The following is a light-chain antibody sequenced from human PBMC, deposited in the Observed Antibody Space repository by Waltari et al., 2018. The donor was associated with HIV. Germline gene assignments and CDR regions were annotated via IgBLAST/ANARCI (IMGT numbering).Light chain of an antibody. V-gene: IGLV2-8*01. Sequence: QSALTQPPSASGSPGQSVTISCTGTSSDVGGYNFVSWYQQHPGKAPKLIIFSVPNRPSGVPARFSGSKTGNTASLTVSGLQADDEADYYCSSYAGGNNLVFGGGTKLTVL. J-gene: IGLJ2*01. CDR3: SSYAGGNNLV. CDR1: SSDVGGYNF. CDR2: SVP.